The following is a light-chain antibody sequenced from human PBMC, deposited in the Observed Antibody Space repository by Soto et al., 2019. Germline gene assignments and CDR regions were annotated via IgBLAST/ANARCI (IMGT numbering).Light chain of an antibody. J-gene: IGKJ2*02. V-gene: IGKV3-20*01. CDR3: QQYSSSSCT. Sequence: EIVLTQSPGTLSLSPGERATLSCRASQSISSSYLSWYQQKTGPAPRLLNYAASSRATGIPDRIGGSGSGTDFTLTISRLEPEDFAVYYCQQYSSSSCTFGQGTQVEIK. CDR2: AAS. CDR1: QSISSSY.